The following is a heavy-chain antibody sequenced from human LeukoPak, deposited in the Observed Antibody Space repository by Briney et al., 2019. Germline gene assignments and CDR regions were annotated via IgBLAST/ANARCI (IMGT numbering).Heavy chain of an antibody. J-gene: IGHJ1*01. CDR1: GFTFSDYY. CDR2: SSSSSTI. V-gene: IGHV3-69-1*01. D-gene: IGHD2-2*01. Sequence: GGSLRLSCAASGFTFSDYYMNWVRQAPGKGLEWVSSSSSSSTIYYADSVKGRYTISRDNAKNSLYLQMNSLRAEDTAVYYCARAADIVVVPAGMQWYFQHWGQGTLVTVSS. CDR3: ARAADIVVVPAGMQWYFQH.